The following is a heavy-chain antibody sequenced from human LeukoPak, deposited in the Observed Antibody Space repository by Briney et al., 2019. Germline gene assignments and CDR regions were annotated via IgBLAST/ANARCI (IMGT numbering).Heavy chain of an antibody. Sequence: GGSLRLSCAASGFTFSSYSMNWVRQAPGKGLEWVSSISSSSSYISYADSVKGRFTISRDNAKDSLSLQMNSLRAEDTAVYYCVYSSSWYYFDYWGQGTLVTVSS. CDR2: ISSSSSYI. CDR3: VYSSSWYYFDY. J-gene: IGHJ4*02. CDR1: GFTFSSYS. V-gene: IGHV3-21*01. D-gene: IGHD6-13*01.